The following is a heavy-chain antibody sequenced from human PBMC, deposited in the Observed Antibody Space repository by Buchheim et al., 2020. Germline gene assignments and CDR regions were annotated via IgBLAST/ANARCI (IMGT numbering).Heavy chain of an antibody. CDR3: ARVPMVRGVIIGWFDP. V-gene: IGHV4-30-4*07. CDR1: GGSISSGGYS. Sequence: QVQLQESGPGLVKPSQTLSLTCAVSGGSISSGGYSWSWIRQPPGKGLEWIGYIYYSGSTYYNPSLKSRVTISVDTSKNQFSLKLSAVTGADTAVYYCARVPMVRGVIIGWFDPWGQGTL. J-gene: IGHJ5*02. CDR2: IYYSGST. D-gene: IGHD3-10*01.